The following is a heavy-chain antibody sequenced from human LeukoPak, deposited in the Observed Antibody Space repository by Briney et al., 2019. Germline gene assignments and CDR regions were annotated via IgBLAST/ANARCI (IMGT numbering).Heavy chain of an antibody. J-gene: IGHJ6*03. CDR3: AKDSSGKGYYYYYMDV. Sequence: GGSLRLSCAASGFTFSSYGMSWVRQAPGKGLERVSAISGSGGSTYYADSVKGRFTISRDNSKNTLYLQMNSLRAEDTAVYYCAKDSSGKGYYYYYMDVWGKGTTVTISS. CDR2: ISGSGGST. V-gene: IGHV3-23*01. CDR1: GFTFSSYG. D-gene: IGHD3-22*01.